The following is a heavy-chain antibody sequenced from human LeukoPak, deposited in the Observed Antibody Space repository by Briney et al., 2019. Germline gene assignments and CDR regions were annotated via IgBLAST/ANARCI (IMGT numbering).Heavy chain of an antibody. Sequence: GGSLRLSCAASGFTLSSYEMNWVRQAPGKGLEWVSYMTNSATTITYADSVKGRFTFSRDNAKNSLYLQMNSLRAEDTAVYYCARGGITMIFLTYQRCRAFDIWGQGTMVTVSS. V-gene: IGHV3-48*03. D-gene: IGHD3-22*01. CDR3: ARGGITMIFLTYQRCRAFDI. CDR1: GFTLSSYE. J-gene: IGHJ3*02. CDR2: MTNSATTI.